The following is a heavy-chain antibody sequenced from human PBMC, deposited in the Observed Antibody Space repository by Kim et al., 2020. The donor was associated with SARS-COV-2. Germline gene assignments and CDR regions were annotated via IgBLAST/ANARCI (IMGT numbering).Heavy chain of an antibody. Sequence: GGSLRLSCAASGFTFSSYAMSWVRQAPGKGLEWVSAISGSGGSTYYADSAKGRFTISRDNSKNTLYLQMNSLRAVDTAVYYCAKEPRTSLMYYYDSSGYYLPYYFDYWGQGTLVTVSS. V-gene: IGHV3-23*01. D-gene: IGHD3-22*01. J-gene: IGHJ4*02. CDR3: AKEPRTSLMYYYDSSGYYLPYYFDY. CDR1: GFTFSSYA. CDR2: ISGSGGST.